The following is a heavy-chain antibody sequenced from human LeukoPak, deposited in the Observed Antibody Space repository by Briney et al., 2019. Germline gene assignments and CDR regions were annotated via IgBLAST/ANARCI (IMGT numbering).Heavy chain of an antibody. CDR2: IKQDGSDK. Sequence: PGESLRLSCTASGFTFSSYWMNWVRQAPGKGLEWVANIKQDGSDKHYVDSVKGRFTISRDNAKNSLYLQMNNLRAEDTAVYYCARDIAAGNLFDPWGQGTLVTVSS. D-gene: IGHD6-19*01. CDR1: GFTFSSYW. J-gene: IGHJ5*02. CDR3: ARDIAAGNLFDP. V-gene: IGHV3-7*05.